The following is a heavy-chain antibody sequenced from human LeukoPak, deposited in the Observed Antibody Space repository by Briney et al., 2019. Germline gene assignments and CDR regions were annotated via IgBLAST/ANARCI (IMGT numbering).Heavy chain of an antibody. CDR2: INPNSGGT. V-gene: IGHV1-2*02. D-gene: IGHD3-22*01. CDR1: GYTFTGYY. Sequence: ASVKVSCKASGYTFTGYYMHWVRQAPGQGLEWMGWINPNSGGTNYAQKFQGRVTMTRDTSISTAYMELSRLRSDDTAVYYCARGYYDSSGYAPQPIGRYWGQGTLVTVSS. J-gene: IGHJ4*02. CDR3: ARGYYDSSGYAPQPIGRY.